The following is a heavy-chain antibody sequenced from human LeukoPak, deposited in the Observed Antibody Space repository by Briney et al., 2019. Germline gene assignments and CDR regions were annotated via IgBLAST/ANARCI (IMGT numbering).Heavy chain of an antibody. V-gene: IGHV1-24*01. J-gene: IGHJ4*02. CDR3: ATDLDSSGYTN. CDR2: FDPEDGGT. Sequence: ASVTVSCKVSGYTLTELSMHWVRQAPGKGLEGMGGFDPEDGGTIYVQKFQGRVTMTEDTSTDTAYMERSSLRPEETAVYYCATDLDSSGYTNWGQGTLVTVSS. CDR1: GYTLTELS. D-gene: IGHD3-22*01.